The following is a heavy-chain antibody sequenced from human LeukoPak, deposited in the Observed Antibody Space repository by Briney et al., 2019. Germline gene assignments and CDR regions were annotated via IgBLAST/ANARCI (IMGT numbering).Heavy chain of an antibody. D-gene: IGHD3-22*01. V-gene: IGHV3-7*01. CDR2: IKEDGSEK. CDR1: GFRFNKYW. Sequence: GGSLRLSCAAAGFRFNKYWMSWVRQTTGKGLECVAKIKEDGSEKHYVDSVKRRFTMSRDNSKNTLYLQMNSLRAEDTAVYYCARDPLSYYYDSSESGPRDYWGQGTLVTVSS. CDR3: ARDPLSYYYDSSESGPRDY. J-gene: IGHJ4*02.